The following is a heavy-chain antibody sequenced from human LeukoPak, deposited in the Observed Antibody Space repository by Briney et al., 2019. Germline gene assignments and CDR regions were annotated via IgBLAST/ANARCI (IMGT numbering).Heavy chain of an antibody. Sequence: PGGSLRLSCAASGFTFSSYAMSWVRQAPGKGLEWVSAISGSGGSTYYADSVKGRFTISRDNAKTSLYLQMNSLRAEDTAVYYCARDKVVGATVLDYWGQGTLVTVSS. CDR2: ISGSGGST. CDR3: ARDKVVGATVLDY. D-gene: IGHD1-26*01. CDR1: GFTFSSYA. V-gene: IGHV3-23*01. J-gene: IGHJ4*02.